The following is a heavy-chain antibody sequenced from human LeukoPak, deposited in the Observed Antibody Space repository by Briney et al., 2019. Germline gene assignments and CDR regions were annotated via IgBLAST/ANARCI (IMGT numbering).Heavy chain of an antibody. Sequence: PGRSLTLPCTVSVFTLRSWGAQGVRHARGGGGVGVSVIVYDGSNKYYADSVKGRFTISRDNSKNTLYLQMNSLRAEDTAVYYCAREDISSWYGGHWFDPWGQGTLVTVSS. J-gene: IGHJ5*02. CDR3: AREDISSWYGGHWFDP. V-gene: IGHV3-33*08. D-gene: IGHD6-13*01. CDR1: VFTLRSWG. CDR2: IVYDGSNK.